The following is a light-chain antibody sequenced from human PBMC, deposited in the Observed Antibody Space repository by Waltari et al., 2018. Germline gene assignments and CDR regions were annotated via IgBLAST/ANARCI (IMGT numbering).Light chain of an antibody. CDR1: QSVSRA. CDR3: QHYVSLPVT. V-gene: IGKV3-20*01. J-gene: IGKJ2*01. CDR2: GAS. Sequence: EIVLTQSPGTLSLSPGERATLSCRASQSVSRALACYQQNPGPAPRLLIYGASNRATGIPDRFSGSGSGTDFSLIISRLEPEDFAVYYCQHYVSLPVTFGQGTKVEIK.